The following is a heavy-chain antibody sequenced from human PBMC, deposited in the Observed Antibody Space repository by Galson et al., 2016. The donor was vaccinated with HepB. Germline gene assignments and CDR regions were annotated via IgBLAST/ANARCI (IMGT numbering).Heavy chain of an antibody. V-gene: IGHV3-7*01. CDR3: AREGTGGFDI. D-gene: IGHD2-15*01. J-gene: IGHJ3*02. CDR2: IKQDGSEK. Sequence: SLRLSCAASGFTLSSYWMSWVRQAPGKGLEWVANIKQDGSEKSYVDSVKGRFTISRDNAKNSLYLQMNSLRAEDTAVDYCAREGTGGFDIWGQGTMVTVSS. CDR1: GFTLSSYW.